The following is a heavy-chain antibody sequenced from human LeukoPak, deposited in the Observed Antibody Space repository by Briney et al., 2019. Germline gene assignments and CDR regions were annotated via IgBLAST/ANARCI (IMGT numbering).Heavy chain of an antibody. Sequence: GGSLGLSCAASGFTFSDYYMSWIRQAPGKGLEWVSYISSSGSTIYYADPVKGRFTISRDNAKNSLYLQMNSLRAEDTAVYYCARASSSWYGRDAFDIWGQGTMVTVSS. CDR2: ISSSGSTI. CDR1: GFTFSDYY. D-gene: IGHD6-13*01. V-gene: IGHV3-11*01. J-gene: IGHJ3*02. CDR3: ARASSSWYGRDAFDI.